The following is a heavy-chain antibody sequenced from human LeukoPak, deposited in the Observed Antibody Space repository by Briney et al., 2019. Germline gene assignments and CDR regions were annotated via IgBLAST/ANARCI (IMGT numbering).Heavy chain of an antibody. V-gene: IGHV3-23*01. CDR2: ISGSGGST. CDR1: GFTFSSYA. D-gene: IGHD2-15*01. J-gene: IGHJ4*02. CDR3: ARGYCSGGSCYHPDY. Sequence: GGSLRLSCAASGFTFSSYAMSWVRQAPGKGLEWVSAISGSGGSTYYADSVKGRFTISRDNSKNTLYLQMNSLRAEDTAVYYCARGYCSGGSCYHPDYWGQGTLVTVSS.